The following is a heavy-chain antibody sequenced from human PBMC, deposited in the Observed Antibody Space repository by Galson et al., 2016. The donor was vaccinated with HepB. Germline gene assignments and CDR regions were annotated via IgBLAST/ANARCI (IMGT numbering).Heavy chain of an antibody. Sequence: SLRLRCADLGFAQRSRYRSGARQAPGKGWEWVSGSHTGGSTYYGDSVKGRFTVSRDNSKNTLYLQMNSLRAEDTAVYYCALGTGIGWYGADWGQGTLVTVAS. V-gene: IGHV3-53*01. CDR2: SHTGGST. J-gene: IGHJ4*02. CDR3: ALGTGIGWYGAD. D-gene: IGHD6-19*01. CDR1: GFAQRSRY.